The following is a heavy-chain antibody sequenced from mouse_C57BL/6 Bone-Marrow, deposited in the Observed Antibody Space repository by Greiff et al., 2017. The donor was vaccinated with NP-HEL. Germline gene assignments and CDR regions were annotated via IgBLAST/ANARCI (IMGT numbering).Heavy chain of an antibody. CDR3: ARGELFYWYFDV. CDR1: GFTFSDYG. V-gene: IGHV5-17*01. J-gene: IGHJ1*03. Sequence: EVMLVESGGGLVKPGGSLKLSCAASGFTFSDYGMHWVRQAPEKGLEWVAYISSGSSTIYYADTVKGRFTISRDNAKNTLFLQMTSLRSEDTAMYYCARGELFYWYFDVWGTGTTVTVSS. CDR2: ISSGSSTI.